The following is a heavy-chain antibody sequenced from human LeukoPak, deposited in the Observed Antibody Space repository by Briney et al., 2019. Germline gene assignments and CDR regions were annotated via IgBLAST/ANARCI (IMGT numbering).Heavy chain of an antibody. D-gene: IGHD3-3*01. CDR1: GFTFSSYG. V-gene: IGHV3-30*02. CDR2: IRYDGSNK. Sequence: GGSLRLSCAASGFTFSSYGMHWVRRAPGKGLEWVAFIRYDGSNKYYADSVKGRFTISRDNSKNTLYLQMNSLRAEDTAVYYCAKDLSFIYYDFWSGYGPAGDDAFDIWGQGTMVTVSS. J-gene: IGHJ3*02. CDR3: AKDLSFIYYDFWSGYGPAGDDAFDI.